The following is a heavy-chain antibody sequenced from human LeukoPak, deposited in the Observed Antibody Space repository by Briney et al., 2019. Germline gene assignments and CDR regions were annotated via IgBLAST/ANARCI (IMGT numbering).Heavy chain of an antibody. V-gene: IGHV1-69*13. CDR3: ARRLLGTTGTTLGYYGMDV. D-gene: IGHD1-1*01. J-gene: IGHJ6*02. Sequence: GASVKVSCKASGSTFSSYAISWVRQAPGQGLERMGGIIPIFGTANYAQKFQGRVTITADESTSTAYVELSSLRSEDTAVYYCARRLLGTTGTTLGYYGMDVWGQGTTVTVSS. CDR2: IIPIFGTA. CDR1: GSTFSSYA.